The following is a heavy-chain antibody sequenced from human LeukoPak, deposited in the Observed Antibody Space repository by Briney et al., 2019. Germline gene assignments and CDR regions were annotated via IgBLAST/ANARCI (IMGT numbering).Heavy chain of an antibody. CDR3: AKFVGLLTNFDY. Sequence: GGSLRLSCAASGFTFSSYGVHWVRQAPGKGLEWVAFIRYDGSNKYYADSVKGRFTISRDNSKNTLYLQMNSLRAEDTAVYYCAKFVGLLTNFDYWGQGTLVTVSS. V-gene: IGHV3-30*02. J-gene: IGHJ4*02. CDR1: GFTFSSYG. CDR2: IRYDGSNK. D-gene: IGHD2-15*01.